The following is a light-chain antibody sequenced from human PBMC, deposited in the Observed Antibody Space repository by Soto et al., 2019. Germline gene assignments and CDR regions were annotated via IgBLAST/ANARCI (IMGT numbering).Light chain of an antibody. CDR1: SSNIGAGYD. CDR3: QSYDSSLSAVV. Sequence: QSVLTQPPSVSGAPGQRVTISCTGSSSNIGAGYDVHWYQQLPGTAPKLLIYGNSNRPSGVPDRFSGSKSGTSASLAITGLQAEDGADYYCQSYDSSLSAVVFGGGTQLTVL. CDR2: GNS. V-gene: IGLV1-40*01. J-gene: IGLJ2*01.